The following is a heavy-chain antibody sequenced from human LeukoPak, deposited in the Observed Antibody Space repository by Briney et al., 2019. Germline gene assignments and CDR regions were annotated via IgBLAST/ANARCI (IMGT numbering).Heavy chain of an antibody. Sequence: GASVKVSCKASGYTFTGYYMYWVRQAPGQGLEWMGWINPNSGGTNYAQKFQGRVTMTRDTSISTAYMELSRLRSDDTAVYYCARGYYGSGSYPSDYWGQGTLVTVSS. CDR2: INPNSGGT. CDR3: ARGYYGSGSYPSDY. D-gene: IGHD3-10*01. CDR1: GYTFTGYY. V-gene: IGHV1-2*02. J-gene: IGHJ4*02.